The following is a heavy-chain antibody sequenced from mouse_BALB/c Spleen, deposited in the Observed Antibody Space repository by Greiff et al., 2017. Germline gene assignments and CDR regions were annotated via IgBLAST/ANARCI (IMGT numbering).Heavy chain of an antibody. D-gene: IGHD1-1*01. V-gene: IGHV5-12-2*01. CDR1: GFTFSSYT. CDR2: ISNGGGST. CDR3: ARQAYGSSDLAY. J-gene: IGHJ3*01. Sequence: EVKLMESGGGLVQPGGSLKLSCAASGFTFSSYTMSWVRQTPEKRLEWVAYISNGGGSTYYPDTVKGRFTISRDNAKNTLYLQMSSLKSEDTAMYYCARQAYGSSDLAYWGQGTLVTVSA.